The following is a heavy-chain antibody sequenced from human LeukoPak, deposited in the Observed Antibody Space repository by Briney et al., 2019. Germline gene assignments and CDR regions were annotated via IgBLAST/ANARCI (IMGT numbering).Heavy chain of an antibody. V-gene: IGHV3-48*01. CDR2: ISSSSSTI. CDR3: ARDPRSIAARPDFDY. Sequence: LSGGSLRLSCAAAGFTFSSYSMNWVRQAPGKGLEWVSYISSSSSTIYYADSVKGRFTISRDNAKNSLYLQMNSLRAEDTAVYYCARDPRSIAARPDFDYWGQGTLVTVSS. CDR1: GFTFSSYS. D-gene: IGHD6-6*01. J-gene: IGHJ4*02.